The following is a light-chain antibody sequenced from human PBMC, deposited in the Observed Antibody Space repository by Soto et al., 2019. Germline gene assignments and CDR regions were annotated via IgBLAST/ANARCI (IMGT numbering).Light chain of an antibody. J-gene: IGKJ1*01. CDR2: GAS. V-gene: IGKV3D-15*01. CDR1: QSVSSN. CDR3: QQYNNWPPTWT. Sequence: EIVMTQSPATLSVSPGERATLAFSASQSVSSNLAWYQQKPGQAPRLLIYGASSRATGIPDRFSGSGSGTDFTLTISSLEPEDFAVYYCQQYNNWPPTWTFGQGTKVDIK.